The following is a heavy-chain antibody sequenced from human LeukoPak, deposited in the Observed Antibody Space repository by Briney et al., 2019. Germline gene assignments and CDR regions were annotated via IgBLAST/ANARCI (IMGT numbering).Heavy chain of an antibody. CDR1: GFTFSTYN. D-gene: IGHD1-26*01. CDR3: ARDPYSGNYGDYYYYYMDV. V-gene: IGHV3-21*01. CDR2: ITSSSSSYI. Sequence: GGSLRLSCAASGFTFSTYNMNWVRQAPGKGLEWVSSITSSSSSYIYYADSVKGRFTISRDNAKSSLYLQMNSLRDEDTAVYYCARDPYSGNYGDYYYYYMDVWGKGTTVTISS. J-gene: IGHJ6*03.